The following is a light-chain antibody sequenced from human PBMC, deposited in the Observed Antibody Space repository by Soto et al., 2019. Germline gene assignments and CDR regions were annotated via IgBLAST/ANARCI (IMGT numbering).Light chain of an antibody. CDR3: SSYAGSNYV. V-gene: IGLV2-8*01. Sequence: QSALTQPPSASGSPGQSVTISCTGTSSDVGGYNYVSWYQQHPGKAPKLMIYEVSKRPSGVPDRFSGSKSGNTASLTVSELQAEDEADYYCSSYAGSNYVFGTG. J-gene: IGLJ1*01. CDR2: EVS. CDR1: SSDVGGYNY.